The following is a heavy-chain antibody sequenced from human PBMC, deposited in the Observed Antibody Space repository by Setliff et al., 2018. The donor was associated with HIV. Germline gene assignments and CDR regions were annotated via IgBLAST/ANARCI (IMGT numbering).Heavy chain of an antibody. CDR1: GGSISSGSYY. Sequence: SETLSLTCTVSGGSISSGSYYWSWIRQPAGKGLEWIGRIYTSGSTNYNPSLKSRVTISVDTSKNQFSLKLSSVTAADTAVYYCARGANFWSGYDSWGQGTLVTVS. D-gene: IGHD3-3*01. CDR2: IYTSGST. V-gene: IGHV4-61*02. CDR3: ARGANFWSGYDS. J-gene: IGHJ4*02.